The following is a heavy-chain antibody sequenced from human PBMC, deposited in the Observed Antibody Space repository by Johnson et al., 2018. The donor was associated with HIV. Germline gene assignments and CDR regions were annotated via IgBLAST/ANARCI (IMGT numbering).Heavy chain of an antibody. CDR2: ISYDGSNK. Sequence: QVQLVESGGGVVRPGGSLRLSCAASGFTFDDYGMHWVRQAPGKGLEWVAVISYDGSNKYYADSVKGRFTISRDNSKNTLSLQINSLRAEDTAVYFCAKERRDYDAFDLWGRGTKVTVSS. V-gene: IGHV3-30*18. D-gene: IGHD4-11*01. J-gene: IGHJ3*01. CDR3: AKERRDYDAFDL. CDR1: GFTFDDYG.